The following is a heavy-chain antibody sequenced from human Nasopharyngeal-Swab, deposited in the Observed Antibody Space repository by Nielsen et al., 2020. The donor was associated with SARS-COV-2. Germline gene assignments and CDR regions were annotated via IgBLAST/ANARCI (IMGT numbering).Heavy chain of an antibody. V-gene: IGHV1-69*01. Sequence: WVRQAPGQGPEWMGGIIPIFGTANYAQKFQGRVTITADESTSTAYMELSSLRSEDTAVYYCVTSSSKTINYYYYMDVWGKGTTVTVSS. CDR2: IIPIFGTA. CDR3: VTSSSKTINYYYYMDV. D-gene: IGHD6-13*01. J-gene: IGHJ6*03.